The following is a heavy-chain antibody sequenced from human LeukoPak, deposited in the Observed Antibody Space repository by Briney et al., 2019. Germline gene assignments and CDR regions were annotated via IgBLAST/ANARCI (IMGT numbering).Heavy chain of an antibody. Sequence: QTGGSLRLSCVASGFAFSSFAMSWVRQAPGKGLEWVSGLTGSGSTYHADSVKGRFTISRDNSKNTLSLQMNSLSAEDTAVYYCAKMKGWRLYVYCMDVWGKGTTVTASS. D-gene: IGHD5/OR15-5a*01. V-gene: IGHV3-23*01. CDR3: AKMKGWRLYVYCMDV. CDR2: LTGSGST. J-gene: IGHJ6*03. CDR1: GFAFSSFA.